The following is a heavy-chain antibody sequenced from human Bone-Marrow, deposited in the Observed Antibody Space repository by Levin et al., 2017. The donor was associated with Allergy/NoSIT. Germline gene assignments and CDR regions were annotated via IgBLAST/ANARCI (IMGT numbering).Heavy chain of an antibody. J-gene: IGHJ4*02. CDR3: ARGPASFYKGSGTYYYY. Sequence: ASVKVSCQASGYTFSNYGLIWVRQAPGQGLEWMGWINVHNGDRQYTQKFQGRLSLTTDTSTNTAYLELGSLRSDDTAVYYCARGPASFYKGSGTYYYYWGQGTLVTVSS. CDR2: INVHNGDR. V-gene: IGHV1-18*01. CDR1: GYTFSNYG. D-gene: IGHD3-10*01.